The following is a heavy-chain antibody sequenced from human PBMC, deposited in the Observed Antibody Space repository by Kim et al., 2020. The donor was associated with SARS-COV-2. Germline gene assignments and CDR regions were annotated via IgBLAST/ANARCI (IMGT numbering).Heavy chain of an antibody. V-gene: IGHV1-24*01. Sequence: ASVKVSCKVSGYTLTELSMHWVRQAPVQLLFVVFCISREDWETIYAQKFQGRVTMTEDTSTETAYMELSSLRSEDTAVYYCATGRYCSSTSCYVGVLMDWGQGTLVTVSS. CDR2: ISREDWET. CDR1: GYTLTELS. D-gene: IGHD2-2*01. J-gene: IGHJ4*02. CDR3: ATGRYCSSTSCYVGVLMD.